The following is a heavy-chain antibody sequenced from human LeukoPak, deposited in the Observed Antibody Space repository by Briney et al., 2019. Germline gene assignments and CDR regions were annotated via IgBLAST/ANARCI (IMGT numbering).Heavy chain of an antibody. V-gene: IGHV4-34*01. D-gene: IGHD6-19*01. CDR3: ARQGIAVAVPDY. J-gene: IGHJ4*02. CDR2: INHSGST. CDR1: GGSFSGYY. Sequence: SETLSLTCAVYGGSFSGYYWSWIRQPPGKGLEWIGEINHSGSTNYNPSLKSRVTISVDTSKNQFSLKLSSVTAADTAVYYCARQGIAVAVPDYWGQGTLVTVSS.